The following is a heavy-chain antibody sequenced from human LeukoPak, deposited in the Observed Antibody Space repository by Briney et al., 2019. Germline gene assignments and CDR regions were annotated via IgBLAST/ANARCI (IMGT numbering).Heavy chain of an antibody. CDR2: IYYSGSA. V-gene: IGHV4-31*03. Sequence: SQTLSLTCTVSGGSISSGGYYWSWIRQHPGKGLEWIGYIYYSGSAYYNPSLKSRVTISVDTSKNQFSLQLSSVTAADTAVYYCARGLTYYDFWSGPRASRSSYYYYMDVWGKGTTVTVSS. D-gene: IGHD3-3*01. CDR1: GGSISSGGYY. J-gene: IGHJ6*03. CDR3: ARGLTYYDFWSGPRASRSSYYYYMDV.